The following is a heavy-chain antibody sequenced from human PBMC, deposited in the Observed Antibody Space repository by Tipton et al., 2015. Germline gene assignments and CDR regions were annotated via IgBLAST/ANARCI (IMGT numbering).Heavy chain of an antibody. V-gene: IGHV4-39*07. CDR3: ACQDYDSLTRDYQTVDY. CDR2: ISHSGKP. CDR1: GGSVSSANYY. Sequence: TLSLTCTVSGGSVSSANYYWGWIRQPPGKGLEWIGSISHSGKPNYNPPLKSRVTMSRDTPKNQFSLKLTSVTAADTAVYYCACQDYDSLTRDYQTVDYWGHGTVVTVSS. J-gene: IGHJ4*01. D-gene: IGHD3-9*01.